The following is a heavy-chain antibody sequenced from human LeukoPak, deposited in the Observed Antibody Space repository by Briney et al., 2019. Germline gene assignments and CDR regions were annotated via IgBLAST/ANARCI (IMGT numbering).Heavy chain of an antibody. Sequence: PGGSLRLSCAASGFTFSSYAMSWVRQAPGKGLEWVSAISGSGGSTYYADSVKGRFTISRDNSKNTLYLQMNSLRAEDTDVYYCAKLLVDSSSWDYWGQGTLVTVSS. D-gene: IGHD6-13*01. CDR2: ISGSGGST. CDR3: AKLLVDSSSWDY. CDR1: GFTFSSYA. V-gene: IGHV3-23*01. J-gene: IGHJ4*02.